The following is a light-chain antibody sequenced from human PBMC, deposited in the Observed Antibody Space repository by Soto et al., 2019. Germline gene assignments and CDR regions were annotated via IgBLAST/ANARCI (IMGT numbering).Light chain of an antibody. V-gene: IGKV3-11*01. J-gene: IGKJ1*01. CDR3: QESNGWPPRK. CDR1: QSVSLS. Sequence: TQSPATLSFSPWGRATLSCTATQSVSLSLAWYQQKPAQAPRLLIYDASKRASGFPASFSGSGSATAFTPPISSLQPADFAVSYCQESNGWPPRKFGQGTKVDIK. CDR2: DAS.